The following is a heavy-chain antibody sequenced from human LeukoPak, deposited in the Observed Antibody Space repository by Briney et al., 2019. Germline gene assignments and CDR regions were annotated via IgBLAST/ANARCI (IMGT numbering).Heavy chain of an antibody. CDR2: IYPGDYET. J-gene: IGHJ6*03. D-gene: IGHD6-13*01. Sequence: GESLKISCKGSGYRFNSYWIGWVRQMPGKGPEGMGIIYPGDYETKYNPSFQGRVTISADMSVSTDYLPVSSLKASDTDIYYCARHTAGGHYYYYYMDVWGTGTPVTASS. CDR3: ARHTAGGHYYYYYMDV. V-gene: IGHV5-51*01. CDR1: GYRFNSYW.